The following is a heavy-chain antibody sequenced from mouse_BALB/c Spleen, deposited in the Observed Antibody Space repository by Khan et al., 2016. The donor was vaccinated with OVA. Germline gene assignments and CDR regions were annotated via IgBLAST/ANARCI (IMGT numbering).Heavy chain of an antibody. Sequence: EVQLQESGPDLVTPSPSLSLTCTVTGYSITSGFNRHWIRQFPGNKLEWMGYIHYSGSTNYNPTFKSRISFTRDTSNNQSFLQLNSVTSEDTATYYCAKYHDHDSRGYCFDYWGQGTTLTVSS. V-gene: IGHV3-1*02. J-gene: IGHJ2*01. CDR3: AKYHDHDSRGYCFDY. D-gene: IGHD2-4*01. CDR2: IHYSGST. CDR1: GYSITSGFN.